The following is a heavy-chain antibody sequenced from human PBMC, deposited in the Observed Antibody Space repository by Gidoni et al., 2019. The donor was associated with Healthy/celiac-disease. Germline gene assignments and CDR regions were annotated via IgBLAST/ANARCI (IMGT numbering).Heavy chain of an antibody. Sequence: QVQLVQSGAEVKKPGASVKVSCKASGYTFTSYAMHWVRQAPGQRLEWMGWINAGNGNTKYSQKFQGRVTITRDTSASTAYMELSSLRSEDTAVYYCARYRRSIAVAGFFDYWGQGTLVTVSS. CDR2: INAGNGNT. V-gene: IGHV1-3*01. D-gene: IGHD6-19*01. J-gene: IGHJ4*02. CDR1: GYTFTSYA. CDR3: ARYRRSIAVAGFFDY.